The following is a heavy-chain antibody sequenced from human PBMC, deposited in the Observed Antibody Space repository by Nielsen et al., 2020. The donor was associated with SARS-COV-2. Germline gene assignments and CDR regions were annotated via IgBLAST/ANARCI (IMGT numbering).Heavy chain of an antibody. J-gene: IGHJ4*02. CDR3: ARVRGYSYDFDY. Sequence: GESLKISCAASGFTFSSYGMHWVRQAPGKGLEWVAVISYDGSNKYYADSVKGRFTISRDNSKNTLYLQMNSLRAEDTAVYYCARVRGYSYDFDYWGQETLVTVSS. V-gene: IGHV3-30*03. D-gene: IGHD5-18*01. CDR1: GFTFSSYG. CDR2: ISYDGSNK.